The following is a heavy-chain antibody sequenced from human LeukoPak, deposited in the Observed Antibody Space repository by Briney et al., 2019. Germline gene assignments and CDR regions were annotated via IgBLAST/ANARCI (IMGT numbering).Heavy chain of an antibody. CDR2: IRNKADNYAT. CDR3: TRLTMTTDSFDY. J-gene: IGHJ4*02. Sequence: AGGSLKLSCTASGFTFSDSAIHWVRQASGKGLEWVSRIRNKADNYATAYSASVKGRFTISRDDSKNTAYLQMNSLKTEDTAVYFCTRLTMTTDSFDYWGQGTLVTVSS. V-gene: IGHV3-73*01. D-gene: IGHD4-17*01. CDR1: GFTFSDSA.